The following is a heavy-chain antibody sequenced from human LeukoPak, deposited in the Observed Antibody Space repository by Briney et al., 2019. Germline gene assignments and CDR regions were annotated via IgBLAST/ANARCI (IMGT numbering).Heavy chain of an antibody. CDR3: ASTSLNIVVVTALAFDI. J-gene: IGHJ3*02. V-gene: IGHV4-59*01. D-gene: IGHD2-21*02. CDR1: GGSISSYY. Sequence: SETLSLTCTVSGGSISSYYWSWIRQPPGKGLEWIGYIYYSGSTNYNPPLKSRVTISVDTSKNQFSLKLSSVTAADTAVYYCASTSLNIVVVTALAFDIWGQGTMVTVSS. CDR2: IYYSGST.